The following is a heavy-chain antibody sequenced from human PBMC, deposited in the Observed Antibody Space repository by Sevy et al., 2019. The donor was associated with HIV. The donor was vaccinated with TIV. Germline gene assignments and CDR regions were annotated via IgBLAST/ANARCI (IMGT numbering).Heavy chain of an antibody. J-gene: IGHJ4*02. Sequence: GGSLRLSCAASGFIFNSYGMSWVRQAPGKGMEWVSGISGGGGSIYYADSVKGRFTISRDNIKNTLYLQMNSLRAEDTAVYYCRGVGTTTNFDYWGQGTLVTVSS. CDR2: ISGGGGSI. D-gene: IGHD1-26*01. V-gene: IGHV3-23*01. CDR1: GFIFNSYG. CDR3: RGVGTTTNFDY.